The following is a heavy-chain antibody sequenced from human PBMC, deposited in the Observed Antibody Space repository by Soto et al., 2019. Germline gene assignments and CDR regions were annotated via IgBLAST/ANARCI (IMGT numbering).Heavy chain of an antibody. J-gene: IGHJ6*03. CDR1: GGSISSSSYY. V-gene: IGHV4-39*01. D-gene: IGHD6-19*01. CDR2: IYYSGST. Sequence: PSETLSLTCTVSGGSISSSSYYWGWIRQPPGKGLEWIGSIYYSGSTYYNPSLKSRVTISVDTSKNQFSLKLSSVTAADTAVYYCARLGSGWYFYYYMDVWGKGTTVTVSS. CDR3: ARLGSGWYFYYYMDV.